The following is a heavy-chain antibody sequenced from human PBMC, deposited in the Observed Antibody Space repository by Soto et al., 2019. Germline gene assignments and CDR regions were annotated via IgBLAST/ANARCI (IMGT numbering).Heavy chain of an antibody. V-gene: IGHV3-23*01. CDR1: GFTFSDDA. CDR3: AKGAPKLVRY. J-gene: IGHJ4*02. D-gene: IGHD2-2*01. Sequence: EGQLLESGGDLVQPGGSLRLSCAVSGFTFSDDAMSWVRQAPGKGLEWVSNIVGSGDNTYYADSAKGRFTISRDNSKNTLYLQMDSLRTEDTAIYFCAKGAPKLVRYWGQGTLVTVSS. CDR2: IVGSGDNT.